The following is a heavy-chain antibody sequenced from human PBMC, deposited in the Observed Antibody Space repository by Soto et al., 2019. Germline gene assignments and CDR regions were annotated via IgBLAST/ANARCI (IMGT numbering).Heavy chain of an antibody. CDR3: ANDIHSGYNY. Sequence: EVQVVETGGGLIQPGGSLRLSCAVSGLTVSLSYLSWVRQAPGKGLEWVSVIHTDGNTYYADFAKGRFTISRDYPKNILYLQMNSLGAEDTAVYYCANDIHSGYNYWGQGTLVAVTS. CDR1: GLTVSLSY. J-gene: IGHJ4*02. CDR2: IHTDGNT. D-gene: IGHD5-12*01. V-gene: IGHV3-53*02.